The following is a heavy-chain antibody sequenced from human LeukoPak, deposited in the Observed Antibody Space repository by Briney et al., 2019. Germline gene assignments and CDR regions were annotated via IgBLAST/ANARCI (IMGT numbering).Heavy chain of an antibody. CDR1: GYTFTSYY. CDR2: INPSGGST. D-gene: IGHD5-24*01. Sequence: AASVKVSCKASGYTFTSYYMHWVRQAPGQGLEWMGMINPSGGSTNYAQKFQGRVTVTRDTSTNTVYMDLSSLTSDDTAVYYCARERDGGAPDYWGRGTLVIVSS. J-gene: IGHJ4*02. V-gene: IGHV1-46*01. CDR3: ARERDGGAPDY.